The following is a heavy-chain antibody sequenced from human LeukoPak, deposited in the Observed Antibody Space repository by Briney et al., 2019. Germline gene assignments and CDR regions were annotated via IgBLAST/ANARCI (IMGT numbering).Heavy chain of an antibody. J-gene: IGHJ5*02. D-gene: IGHD1-26*01. CDR3: ARVGSGIVGAIPRGSWFDP. CDR2: INHSGST. CDR1: GGSFSGYY. Sequence: PSETLSLTCAVYGGSFSGYYWSWIRQPPGKGLEWIGEINHSGSTNYNPSLKSRVTISVDTSKNQFSLKLSSVTAADTAVYYCARVGSGIVGAIPRGSWFDPWGQGTLVTVSS. V-gene: IGHV4-34*01.